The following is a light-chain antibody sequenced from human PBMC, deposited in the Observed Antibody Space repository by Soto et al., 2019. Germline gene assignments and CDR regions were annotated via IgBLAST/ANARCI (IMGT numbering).Light chain of an antibody. Sequence: EIVLTQSPGTLSLSPGERATLSCSASQSIRSNYVAWYQQKPGQGPRLLIYGASSRATGIPDRFSGSGSGTDFTLIISRLEPEDFAMYYCQQYGSSPRTFGQGTKVEIK. J-gene: IGKJ1*01. CDR3: QQYGSSPRT. CDR1: QSIRSNY. CDR2: GAS. V-gene: IGKV3-20*01.